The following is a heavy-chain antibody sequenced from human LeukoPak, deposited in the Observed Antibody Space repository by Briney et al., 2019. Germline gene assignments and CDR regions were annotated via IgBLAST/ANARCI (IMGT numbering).Heavy chain of an antibody. CDR2: IKEDGGEK. Sequence: GGSLRLSCAASGFIFSNYYMNWVRQAPGKGLEWVANIKEDGGEKFYLDSVKGRFTISRDNSRNSLYLQMNSLRAEDTAVYYCARVSAEWLLSYWGQGTLVTVSS. CDR1: GFIFSNYY. V-gene: IGHV3-7*01. CDR3: ARVSAEWLLSY. J-gene: IGHJ4*02. D-gene: IGHD3-3*01.